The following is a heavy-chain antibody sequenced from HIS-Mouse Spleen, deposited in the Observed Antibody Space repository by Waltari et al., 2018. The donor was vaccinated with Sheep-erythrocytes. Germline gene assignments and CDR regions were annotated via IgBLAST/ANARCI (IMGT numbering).Heavy chain of an antibody. Sequence: EVQLLESGGGLVQPGGSLRLSCAASGFTFSSYALSWVRQAPGRGLEVVSANSGSGGSKYYADSVKCRFTISRDNSKNTLYLQMNILRAEDTAVYYCARGAFDIWGQGTMVTVSS. D-gene: IGHD3-16*01. J-gene: IGHJ3*02. CDR2: NSGSGGSK. CDR3: ARGAFDI. V-gene: IGHV3-23*01. CDR1: GFTFSSYA.